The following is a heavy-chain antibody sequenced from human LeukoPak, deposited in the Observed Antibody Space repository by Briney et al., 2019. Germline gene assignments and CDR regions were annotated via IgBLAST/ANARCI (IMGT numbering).Heavy chain of an antibody. CDR1: GFTFSSYS. CDR3: ARDLGSSVTEWLLKDY. V-gene: IGHV3-48*01. J-gene: IGHJ4*02. D-gene: IGHD3-3*01. CDR2: ISSSSNTI. Sequence: PGGSLRLSCAASGFTFSSYSMNWVRQAQGQGLELVSYISSSSNTIYYADSVKGRFTISRDNAKNSLYLQMNSLRAEDTAVYYCARDLGSSVTEWLLKDYWGQGTLATVSS.